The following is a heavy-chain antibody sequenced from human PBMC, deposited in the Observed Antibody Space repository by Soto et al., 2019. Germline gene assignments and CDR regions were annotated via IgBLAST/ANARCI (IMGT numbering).Heavy chain of an antibody. CDR1: GVTFTTAW. J-gene: IGHJ4*02. Sequence: GGFLRLSCAASGVTFTTAWINWVRQAPGKGLEWVGRIKSKTDGGTTDYAAPVKGRFTISRDDSKNTLYLQMNSLKTEDTAVYYCTTSTSGYDFDYWGQGTLVTVSS. CDR3: TTSTSGYDFDY. CDR2: IKSKTDGGTT. D-gene: IGHD5-12*01. V-gene: IGHV3-15*07.